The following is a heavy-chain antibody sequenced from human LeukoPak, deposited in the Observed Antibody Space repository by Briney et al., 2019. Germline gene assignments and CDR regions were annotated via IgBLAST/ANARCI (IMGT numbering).Heavy chain of an antibody. CDR3: TRGGMTGQMAAFDY. Sequence: GGSLRLSCAASGFTLSDYWMHWVRQVPGEGPVWVSRINGDGRSTTYADSVKGRFTISRDNAKNTIFLQMTSLRDEDTAVYYCTRGGMTGQMAAFDYWGQGALVTVSS. V-gene: IGHV3-74*01. J-gene: IGHJ4*02. D-gene: IGHD3-9*01. CDR2: INGDGRST. CDR1: GFTLSDYW.